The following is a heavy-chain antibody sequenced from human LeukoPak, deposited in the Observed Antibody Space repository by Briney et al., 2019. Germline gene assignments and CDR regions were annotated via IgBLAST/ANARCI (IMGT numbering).Heavy chain of an antibody. Sequence: GGALRLSCAASGFSFSNYWMSWVRQAPGKGLEWVANIKQDGSMKGYVDSVKGRFTISRDNAKNSLYLQMNSLRADDTAVYFCAMIEQVVSNVEGGYWGQGTLVTVSS. J-gene: IGHJ4*02. D-gene: IGHD6-6*01. CDR3: AMIEQVVSNVEGGY. CDR2: IKQDGSMK. V-gene: IGHV3-7*01. CDR1: GFSFSNYW.